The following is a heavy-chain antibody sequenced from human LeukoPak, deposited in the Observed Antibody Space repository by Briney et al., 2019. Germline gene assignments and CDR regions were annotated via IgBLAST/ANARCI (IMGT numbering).Heavy chain of an antibody. D-gene: IGHD3-22*01. CDR1: GGSISSYY. V-gene: IGHV4-59*01. CDR2: ISYSGST. Sequence: SETLSLTCTVSGGSISSYYWSWIRQPPGKGLEWIGYISYSGSTNYNPSLKSRVTISVDTSKNQFSLKLSSVTAADTAMYYCARGGLDSSGYFAFDIWGQGTMVTVSS. CDR3: ARGGLDSSGYFAFDI. J-gene: IGHJ3*02.